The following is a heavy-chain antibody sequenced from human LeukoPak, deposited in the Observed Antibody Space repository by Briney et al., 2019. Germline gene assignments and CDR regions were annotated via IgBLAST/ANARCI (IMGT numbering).Heavy chain of an antibody. V-gene: IGHV4-30-4*08. CDR2: IYYSGST. CDR1: GGSMSSSSYY. Sequence: PSETLSLTCTVSGGSMSSSSYYWSWIRQPPGKGLEWIGYIYYSGSTYYNPSLKSRVTISVDTSKNQFSLKLSSVTAADTAVYYCARETSSGWYGGYGIDYWGQGTLVTVSS. D-gene: IGHD6-19*01. J-gene: IGHJ4*02. CDR3: ARETSSGWYGGYGIDY.